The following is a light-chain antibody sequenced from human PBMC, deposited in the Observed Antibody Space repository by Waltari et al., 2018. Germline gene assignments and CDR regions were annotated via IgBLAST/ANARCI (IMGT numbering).Light chain of an antibody. Sequence: EIVLTQSPGTLSLSPGERATLSCRASQSVTGWSLDWFQQKPGQAPRLLIYGASSRATGIPDRFSGSGSGTDFTLTISRLEPEDFAVYYCHQYVASRTFGQGTKVEIK. CDR3: HQYVASRT. V-gene: IGKV3-20*01. CDR2: GAS. CDR1: QSVTGWS. J-gene: IGKJ1*01.